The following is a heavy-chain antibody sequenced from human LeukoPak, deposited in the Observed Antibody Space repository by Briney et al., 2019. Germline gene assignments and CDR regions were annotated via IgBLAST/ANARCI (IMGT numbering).Heavy chain of an antibody. CDR3: AKAHISGWYYFDY. J-gene: IGHJ4*02. CDR2: ISYDGSST. V-gene: IGHV3-30*18. CDR1: GFNLSSYV. D-gene: IGHD6-19*01. Sequence: PGGSLRLSCAASGFNLSSYVMHWVRQAPGKGLEWLAVISYDGSSTYYADSVKGRFTISRDSSKNTLYLQMNSLRAEDTAVYYCAKAHISGWYYFDYWGQGTLVTVSS.